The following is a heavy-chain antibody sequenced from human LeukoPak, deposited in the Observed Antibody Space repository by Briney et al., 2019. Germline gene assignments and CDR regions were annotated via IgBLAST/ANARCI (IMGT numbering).Heavy chain of an antibody. CDR3: ARKFCSGGSCYSAFDY. J-gene: IGHJ4*02. D-gene: IGHD2-15*01. V-gene: IGHV4-59*01. CDR2: IYYSGST. CDR1: GGSISSYY. Sequence: SGTLSLTCTVSGGSISSYYWSWIRQPPGKGLEWIGYIYYSGSTNYNPSLKSRVTITVDTSKNQFSLKLSSVSAADTAVYYCARKFCSGGSCYSAFDYWGQGTLVTVSS.